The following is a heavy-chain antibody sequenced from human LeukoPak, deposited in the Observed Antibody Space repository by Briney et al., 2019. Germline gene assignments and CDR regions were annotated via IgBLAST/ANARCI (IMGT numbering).Heavy chain of an antibody. CDR3: ARRYSSSYYGMDV. J-gene: IGHJ6*02. D-gene: IGHD6-13*01. V-gene: IGHV4-39*01. CDR1: GGSISSSSYY. Sequence: SETLSLTCTVSGGSISSSSYYWGCFRQPPGTGLEWIGSIYYSGSTYYNPSLKSRVTISVDTSKNQFSLKLSSVTAADTAVYYCARRYSSSYYGMDVWGQGTTVIVSS. CDR2: IYYSGST.